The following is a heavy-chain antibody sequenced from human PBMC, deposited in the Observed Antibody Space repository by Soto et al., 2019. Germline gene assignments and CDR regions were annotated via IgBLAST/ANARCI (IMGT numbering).Heavy chain of an antibody. J-gene: IGHJ3*02. CDR3: VRDFLGPFNI. Sequence: EVQLVESGGGLVQPGGSLRLSCAASGFTFSSYWMCWVRQAPGKGLEWVTNIKQDGSEKYYVDSVKGRFTISRDNAKNPLSLQMNGPRAEDTAVYYCVRDFLGPFNIWGQGTMVTVSS. D-gene: IGHD3-10*01. V-gene: IGHV3-7*01. CDR2: IKQDGSEK. CDR1: GFTFSSYW.